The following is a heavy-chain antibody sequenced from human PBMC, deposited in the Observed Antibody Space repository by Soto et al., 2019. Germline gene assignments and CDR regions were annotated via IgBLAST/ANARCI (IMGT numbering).Heavy chain of an antibody. CDR3: ATYTRWLES. CDR2: IRQDGGAM. Sequence: ESGGGLVQPGGSLRLSCAASGFTFSRYWMTWVRRAPGKGLEWVATIRQDGGAMFYVDSVRGRFTISRDNADNSLHLQMNSLRVDDTAVYYCATYTRWLESWGQGTQVTVSS. V-gene: IGHV3-7*01. D-gene: IGHD5-12*01. CDR1: GFTFSRYW. J-gene: IGHJ4*02.